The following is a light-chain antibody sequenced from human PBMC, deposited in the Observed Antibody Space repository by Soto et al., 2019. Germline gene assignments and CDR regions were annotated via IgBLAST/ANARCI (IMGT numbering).Light chain of an antibody. CDR3: QHLKT. CDR2: KAS. V-gene: IGKV1-5*03. CDR1: QNIDNW. Sequence: DIQMTQSPSTLSASVGDRVTITCRASQNIDNWLAWYQQKPGKAPKILIYKASNLETGVPSRFSGSGSGAEFTLTISSLQPDDFATYYCQHLKTFGQGTKVKIK. J-gene: IGKJ1*01.